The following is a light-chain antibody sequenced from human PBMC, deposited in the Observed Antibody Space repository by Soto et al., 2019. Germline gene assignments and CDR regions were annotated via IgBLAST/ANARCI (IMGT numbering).Light chain of an antibody. CDR1: SSDIGDSNY. Sequence: QSVLTQPASVSGSPGQSITISCTGTSSDIGDSNYVSWYQQHPGKAPKLVIYDVSNRPSGVSNRFSGSKSANTASLTISGLQAEDEADYYCSSFRSSSTSYFFGPGTKVTVL. J-gene: IGLJ1*01. CDR2: DVS. V-gene: IGLV2-14*03. CDR3: SSFRSSSTSYF.